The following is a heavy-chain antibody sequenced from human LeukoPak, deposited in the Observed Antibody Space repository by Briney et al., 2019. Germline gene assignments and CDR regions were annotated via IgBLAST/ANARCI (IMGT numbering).Heavy chain of an antibody. D-gene: IGHD6-19*01. V-gene: IGHV3-49*04. CDR2: IRSKAYGGTT. CDR1: GLTFGDYA. Sequence: GGSLRLSCTASGLTFGDYAMSWVRQAPGKGLEWVGFIRSKAYGGTTEYAAPVKGRFTISRDDSKSIAYLQMNSLKTEDTAVYYCTRYGSSGWNYYFDYWGQGTLVTVSS. CDR3: TRYGSSGWNYYFDY. J-gene: IGHJ4*02.